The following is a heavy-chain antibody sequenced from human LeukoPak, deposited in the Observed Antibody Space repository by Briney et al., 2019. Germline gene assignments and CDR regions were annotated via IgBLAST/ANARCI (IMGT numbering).Heavy chain of an antibody. Sequence: GSLRLSCVASGFIFSDYYMSWIRQTPGKGLEWISYISNSDNDIYYAGSVKGRFTISRDNTRNSLFLQMNSLRPDDTAVYYCASGSSSVGYWGQGTLVTVST. CDR1: GFIFSDYY. CDR3: ASGSSSVGY. V-gene: IGHV3-11*01. J-gene: IGHJ4*02. D-gene: IGHD6-6*01. CDR2: ISNSDNDI.